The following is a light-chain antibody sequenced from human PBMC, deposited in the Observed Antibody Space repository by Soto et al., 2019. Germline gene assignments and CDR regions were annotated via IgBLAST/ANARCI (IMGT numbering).Light chain of an antibody. CDR2: GAS. J-gene: IGKJ5*01. CDR3: QQFDDSVT. CDR1: HSASRTY. Sequence: EIVLTQSPGTLPLSPGERATLSCRASHSASRTYLAWYQQKPGQAPRLLIYGASDRATGTPDRFSGSGSGTDFTLTISRLEPEDSAVYYCQQFDDSVTFGQGTRLDIK. V-gene: IGKV3-20*01.